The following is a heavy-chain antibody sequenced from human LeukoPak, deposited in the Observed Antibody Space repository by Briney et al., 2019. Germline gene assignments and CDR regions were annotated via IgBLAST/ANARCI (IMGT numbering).Heavy chain of an antibody. Sequence: SETLSLTCSVSGGTIRSYYWSWIRQPPGKGLEWIGNIFYSGSTNYNSSLKSRVTISVDTSKNQFSLKLSSVTAADTAVYYCARKSSSYFDPWGQGTLVTVSS. CDR1: GGTIRSYY. D-gene: IGHD6-13*01. J-gene: IGHJ5*02. V-gene: IGHV4-59*01. CDR2: IFYSGST. CDR3: ARKSSSYFDP.